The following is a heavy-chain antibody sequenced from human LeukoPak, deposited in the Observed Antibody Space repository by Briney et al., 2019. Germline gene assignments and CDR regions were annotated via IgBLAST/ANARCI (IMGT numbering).Heavy chain of an antibody. V-gene: IGHV4-59*08. CDR3: ARRLRCVRRITLFWLAC. Sequence: SETLSLTCTVSGGSISSYYWSWIRQPPGKGLGWIGYIYYSGSTNYNPSPSSRVAISVDTSPNQHALKLSSATDAHTAVYYCARRLRCVRRITLFWLACRGQGTLVTDSS. D-gene: IGHD3-9*01. CDR2: IYYSGST. CDR1: GGSISSYY. J-gene: IGHJ4*02.